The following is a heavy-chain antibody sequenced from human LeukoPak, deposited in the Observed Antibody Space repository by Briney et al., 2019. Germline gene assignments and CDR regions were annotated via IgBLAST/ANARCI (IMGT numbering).Heavy chain of an antibody. CDR1: GYTFTSYD. V-gene: IGHV1-2*02. J-gene: IGHJ6*03. D-gene: IGHD3-22*01. CDR2: MNPNSGGT. Sequence: ASVKVSCKASGYTFTSYDINWVRQATGQGLEWMGWMNPNSGGTNYAQKFQGRVTMTRDTSISTAYMELSRLRSDDTAVYYCARIQSDSSGLGGLLGLRGPKDYMDVWGKGTTVTVSS. CDR3: ARIQSDSSGLGGLLGLRGPKDYMDV.